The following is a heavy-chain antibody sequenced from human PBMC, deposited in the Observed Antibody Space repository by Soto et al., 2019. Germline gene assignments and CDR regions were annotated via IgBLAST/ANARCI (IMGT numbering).Heavy chain of an antibody. J-gene: IGHJ5*02. CDR2: IYHSGST. D-gene: IGHD3-3*01. CDR1: GGSISSGGYS. Sequence: NPSETLSLTCAVSGGSISSGGYSWSWIRQPPGKGLEWIGYIYHSGSTYYNPSLKSRVTISVDRSKNQFSLKLSSVTAADTAVYYCAGSYYDFWSGYSNWFDPWGQGTLVTVSS. CDR3: AGSYYDFWSGYSNWFDP. V-gene: IGHV4-30-2*01.